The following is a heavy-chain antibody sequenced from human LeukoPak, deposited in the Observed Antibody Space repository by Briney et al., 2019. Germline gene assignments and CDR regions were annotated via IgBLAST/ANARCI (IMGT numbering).Heavy chain of an antibody. Sequence: PSETLSLTCAVYGGSFSGYYWTWIRQPPGKGLEWIGEIYHNGSTNYNPSLKSRVTISVDTSKSQFSLKLSSVTAADTAMYYCARRHGASGYSHWGQGTLVTVSS. D-gene: IGHD5-18*01. J-gene: IGHJ4*02. CDR3: ARRHGASGYSH. CDR1: GGSFSGYY. CDR2: IYHNGST. V-gene: IGHV4-34*01.